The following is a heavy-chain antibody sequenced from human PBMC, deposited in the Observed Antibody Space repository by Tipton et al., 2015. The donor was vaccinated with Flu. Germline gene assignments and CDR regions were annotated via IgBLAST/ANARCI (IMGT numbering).Heavy chain of an antibody. Sequence: QLVQSGAEVRKPGASVKVSCKASGYTFTDCDITWVRQATGQGLEWMGWMNPNSGNTGYAQKFQGRVTMTRNTSINTAYLELSSLRSEDTAIYYCARGQVKQGAHRLAYWGQGSLVTVSS. CDR1: GYTFTDCD. V-gene: IGHV1-8*01. D-gene: IGHD6-13*01. CDR3: ARGQVKQGAHRLAY. J-gene: IGHJ4*02. CDR2: MNPNSGNT.